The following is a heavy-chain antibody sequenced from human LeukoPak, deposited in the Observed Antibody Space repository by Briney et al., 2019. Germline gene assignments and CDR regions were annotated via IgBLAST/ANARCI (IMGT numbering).Heavy chain of an antibody. Sequence: SETLSLTSTVSGGSISSYYWSWIRQPAGKGLEWIGRIYTSGSTNYNPSLKSRVTMPVDTSKNQFSLKLSSVTAADTAVYYCARDYDFWSGYPYWGQGTLVTVSS. CDR3: ARDYDFWSGYPY. CDR1: GGSISSYY. V-gene: IGHV4-4*07. J-gene: IGHJ4*02. D-gene: IGHD3-3*01. CDR2: IYTSGST.